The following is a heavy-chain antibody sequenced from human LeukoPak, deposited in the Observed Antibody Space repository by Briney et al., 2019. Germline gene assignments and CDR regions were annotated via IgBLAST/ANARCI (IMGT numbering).Heavy chain of an antibody. J-gene: IGHJ6*03. CDR2: ITTSSTYT. D-gene: IGHD1-26*01. CDR3: ARDPYNGNYGDSYYYYMDV. CDR1: GFTFSSYN. Sequence: PGGSLRLSCAASGFTFSSYNMNWVRQAPGKGLEWVSSITTSSTYTFYADSVKGRFTISRDNAKNSLYLQMHSLRAEDTAIYYCARDPYNGNYGDSYYYYMDVWGKGTTVTISS. V-gene: IGHV3-21*01.